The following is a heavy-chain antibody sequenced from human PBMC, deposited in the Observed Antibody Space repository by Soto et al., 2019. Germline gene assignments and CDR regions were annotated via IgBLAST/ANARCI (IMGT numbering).Heavy chain of an antibody. V-gene: IGHV1-3*01. D-gene: IGHD6-13*01. Sequence: ASVKVSCKASGYTFTSYAMHWVRQAPGQRLEWMGWINAGNGNTKYSQKFQGRVTITRDTSASTAYMELSNLRSEDTAVYYCARGWTQQLAPWGQGTLVTVSS. CDR3: ARGWTQQLAP. J-gene: IGHJ5*02. CDR1: GYTFTSYA. CDR2: INAGNGNT.